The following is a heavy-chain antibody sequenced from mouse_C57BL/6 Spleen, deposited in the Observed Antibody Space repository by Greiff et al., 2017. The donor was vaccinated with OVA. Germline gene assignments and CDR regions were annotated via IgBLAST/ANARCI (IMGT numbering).Heavy chain of an antibody. CDR2: IYPGDGDT. CDR1: GYAFSSSW. CDR3: ANLLLRAMDY. Sequence: QVQLKESGPELVKPGASVKISCKASGYAFSSSWMNWVKQRPGKGLEWIGRIYPGDGDTNYNGKFKDKATLTADKSSSTAYMQLSSLTSEDSAVYFCANLLLRAMDYWGQGTSVTVSS. D-gene: IGHD1-1*01. J-gene: IGHJ4*01. V-gene: IGHV1-82*01.